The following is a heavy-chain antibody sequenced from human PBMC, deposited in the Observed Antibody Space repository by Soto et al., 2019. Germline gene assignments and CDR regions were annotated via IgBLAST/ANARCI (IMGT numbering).Heavy chain of an antibody. CDR3: TTDSYTSVIVVRFDY. CDR1: GLAFSNAL. Sequence: GVSLRVSCTASGLAFSNALINWVRKAPGKGLEWVGRIKSKGHGGTTDFAAPVRGRFAISRDDSRNLVYMQMNSLNTEDTAVYYCTTDSYTSVIVVRFDYWGHGTLVTVSS. J-gene: IGHJ4*01. V-gene: IGHV3-15*07. D-gene: IGHD3-22*01. CDR2: IKSKGHGGTT.